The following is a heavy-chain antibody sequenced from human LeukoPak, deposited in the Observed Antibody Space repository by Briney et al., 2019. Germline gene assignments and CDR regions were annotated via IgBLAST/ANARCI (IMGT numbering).Heavy chain of an antibody. CDR1: GGSINNYY. D-gene: IGHD3-3*01. Sequence: PSETLSLTCTVSGGSINNYYWSWIRQPPGKGLEWIGYIYYSGSTDYNPSLKSRVTISVDTSKNQFSLKLSSVTAADTAVYYCARSTLKTYYDFWSGYPSDRYFDYWGQGTLVTVSS. CDR3: ARSTLKTYYDFWSGYPSDRYFDY. V-gene: IGHV4-59*08. CDR2: IYYSGST. J-gene: IGHJ4*02.